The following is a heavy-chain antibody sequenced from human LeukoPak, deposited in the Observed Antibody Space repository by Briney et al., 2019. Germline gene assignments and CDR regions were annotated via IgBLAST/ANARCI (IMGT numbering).Heavy chain of an antibody. Sequence: ASVKVSCKASGGTFSSYAISWVRQAPGQGLEWMGRIIPILGIANYAQKFQGRFTITADKSTSTAYMELSSLRSEDTAVYYCARSSGDSPMTFEYWGQGTLVTVSS. CDR1: GGTFSSYA. J-gene: IGHJ4*02. D-gene: IGHD2-15*01. V-gene: IGHV1-69*04. CDR3: ARSSGDSPMTFEY. CDR2: IIPILGIA.